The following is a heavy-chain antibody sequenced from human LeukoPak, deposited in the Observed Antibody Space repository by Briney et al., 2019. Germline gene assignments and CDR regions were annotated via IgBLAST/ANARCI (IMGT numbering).Heavy chain of an antibody. J-gene: IGHJ3*02. CDR1: GGSISSSSYY. CDR2: IYYSGST. V-gene: IGHV4-39*02. D-gene: IGHD4-17*01. CDR3: ARDYGDHAFDI. Sequence: SETLSLTCTVSGGSISSSSYYWKWIRQPPGKGLEWIGSIYYSGSTFYNPSLKSRVTISVDTSKNHFSLKLSSVTAADTALYYCARDYGDHAFDIWGRGTMVTVSS.